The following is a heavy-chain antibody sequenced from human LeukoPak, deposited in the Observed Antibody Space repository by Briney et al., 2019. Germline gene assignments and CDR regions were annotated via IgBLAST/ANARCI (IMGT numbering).Heavy chain of an antibody. CDR1: GYSFTSYW. J-gene: IGHJ4*02. V-gene: IGHV5-51*01. Sequence: GESLKISCKGSGYSFTSYWIGWVRQMPGKGLEWMGIIYPGDSDTRYSPSFQGQVTILADKSISTAYLQWSSLKASDTAMYYCARQHEGGGRSSEGLVDYWGQGTLVTVSS. CDR2: IYPGDSDT. CDR3: ARQHEGGGRSSEGLVDY. D-gene: IGHD3-16*01.